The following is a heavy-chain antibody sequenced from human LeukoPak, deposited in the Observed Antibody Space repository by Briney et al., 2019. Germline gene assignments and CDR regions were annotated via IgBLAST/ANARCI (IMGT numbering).Heavy chain of an antibody. J-gene: IGHJ6*02. CDR1: GFTFSSYS. CDR3: AREPTPRYCSGGSCYTHYGMDV. V-gene: IGHV3-21*01. D-gene: IGHD2-15*01. CDR2: ISSISSYI. Sequence: GGSLRLSCAASGFTFSSYSMNWVRQAPGKGLEWVSSISSISSYIYYADSVKGRFTISRDNAKNSLYLQMNSLRAEDTAVYYCAREPTPRYCSGGSCYTHYGMDVWGQGTTVTVSS.